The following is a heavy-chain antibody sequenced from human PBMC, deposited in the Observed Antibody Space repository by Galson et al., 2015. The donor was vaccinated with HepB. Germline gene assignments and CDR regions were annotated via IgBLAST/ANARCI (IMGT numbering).Heavy chain of an antibody. J-gene: IGHJ6*02. D-gene: IGHD1-26*01. Sequence: SLRLSCAASGFTFSSYAMHWVRQAPGKGLEWVAVISYDGSNKYYADSVKGRFTISRDNSKNTLYLQMNSLRAEDTAVYYCARKLLPPQPYYYYGMDVWGQGTTATVSS. CDR2: ISYDGSNK. CDR3: ARKLLPPQPYYYYGMDV. V-gene: IGHV3-30*04. CDR1: GFTFSSYA.